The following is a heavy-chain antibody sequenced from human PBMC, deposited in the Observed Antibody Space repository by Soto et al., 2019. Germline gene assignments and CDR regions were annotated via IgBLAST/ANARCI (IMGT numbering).Heavy chain of an antibody. V-gene: IGHV3-9*01. CDR2: ISWNGGAT. Sequence: EVQLVESGGGLVQPGGSLRLSCAASGFTFNDYAIHWVRQTPGKGLEWVSGISWNGGATGYADSVKGRFTISRDNAKNYLQLQMNSVRAEATDLYNCANLPLSGSVFDCWGQGTLVTVSS. J-gene: IGHJ4*02. D-gene: IGHD3-10*01. CDR3: ANLPLSGSVFDC. CDR1: GFTFNDYA.